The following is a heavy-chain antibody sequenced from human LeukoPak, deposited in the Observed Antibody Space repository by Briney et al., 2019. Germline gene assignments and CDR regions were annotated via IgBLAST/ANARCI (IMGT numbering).Heavy chain of an antibody. CDR1: GFTFSTYS. CDR3: ARDYYGDYSLDY. CDR2: ISGSSSYI. J-gene: IGHJ4*02. D-gene: IGHD4-17*01. V-gene: IGHV3-21*01. Sequence: TGGSLRLSCAASGFTFSTYSINWVRQAPGKGLEWVSSISGSSSYIYYADSVKGRFTISRDNAKNSLYLQMNSLRAEDTAVYYCARDYYGDYSLDYWVQGTLVTVSS.